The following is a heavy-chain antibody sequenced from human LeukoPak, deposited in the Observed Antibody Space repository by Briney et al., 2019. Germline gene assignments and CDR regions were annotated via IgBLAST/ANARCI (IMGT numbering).Heavy chain of an antibody. V-gene: IGHV4-59*08. CDR1: GGSISSYY. CDR3: ARQPLSTIGDDILTGPPPFDY. Sequence: SETLSLTCTVSGGSISSYYWSWIRQPPGKGLEWIGYIYYSGSTNYNPSLKSRVTISVAPSKNQFSLNLSSVTAADTAVYYCARQPLSTIGDDILTGPPPFDYWGQGTLVTVSS. CDR2: IYYSGST. D-gene: IGHD3-9*01. J-gene: IGHJ4*02.